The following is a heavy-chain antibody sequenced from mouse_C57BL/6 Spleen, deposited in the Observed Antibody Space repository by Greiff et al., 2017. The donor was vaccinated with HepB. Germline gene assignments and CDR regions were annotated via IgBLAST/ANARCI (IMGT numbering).Heavy chain of an antibody. D-gene: IGHD2-12*01. CDR1: GYAFSSSW. CDR2: IYPGDGDT. CDR3: ARYDSRGFAY. V-gene: IGHV1-82*01. J-gene: IGHJ3*01. Sequence: VQLQESGPELVKPGASVKISCKASGYAFSSSWMNWVKQRPGKGLEWIGRIYPGDGDTNYNGKFKGKATLTADKSSSTAYMQLSSLTSEDSAVYFCARYDSRGFAYWGQGTLVTVSA.